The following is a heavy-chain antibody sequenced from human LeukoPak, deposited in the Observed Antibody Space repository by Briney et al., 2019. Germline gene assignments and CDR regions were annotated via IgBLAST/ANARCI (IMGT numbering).Heavy chain of an antibody. J-gene: IGHJ3*02. Sequence: SETLSLTCTVSGGSISSSSYYWGWIRQPPGKGLEWIGSIYYSGSTYYNPSLKSRVTISVDTSKNQFSLKLSSVTAADTAVYYCARGFGDYGRDAFDIWGQGTMVTVSS. V-gene: IGHV4-39*07. CDR3: ARGFGDYGRDAFDI. CDR1: GGSISSSSYY. D-gene: IGHD4-17*01. CDR2: IYYSGST.